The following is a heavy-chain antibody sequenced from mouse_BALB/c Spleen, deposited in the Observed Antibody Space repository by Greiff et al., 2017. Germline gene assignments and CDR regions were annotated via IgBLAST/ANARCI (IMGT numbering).Heavy chain of an antibody. Sequence: VQVVESGAELMKPGASVKISCKATGYTFSSYWIEWVKQRPGHGLEWIGEILPGSGSTNYNEKFKGKATFTADTSSNTAYMQLSSLTSEDSAVYYCARSDGNDNRYYAMDYWGQGTSVTVSS. CDR3: ARSDGNDNRYYAMDY. J-gene: IGHJ4*01. D-gene: IGHD2-2*01. CDR2: ILPGSGST. CDR1: GYTFSSYW. V-gene: IGHV1-9*01.